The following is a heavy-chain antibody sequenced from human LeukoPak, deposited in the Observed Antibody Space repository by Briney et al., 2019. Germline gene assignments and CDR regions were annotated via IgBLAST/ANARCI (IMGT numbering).Heavy chain of an antibody. V-gene: IGHV4-59*01. J-gene: IGHJ4*02. Sequence: SETLSLTCTVSGGSISGYYWTWIRQPPGKGLEYIGYIYYSGSTNHNPSLKSRVTISVDTSKNQFSLKLSSVTAADTAVYYCARGRYTFDYWGQGTLVAVSS. CDR1: GGSISGYY. CDR3: ARGRYTFDY. CDR2: IYYSGST. D-gene: IGHD1-1*01.